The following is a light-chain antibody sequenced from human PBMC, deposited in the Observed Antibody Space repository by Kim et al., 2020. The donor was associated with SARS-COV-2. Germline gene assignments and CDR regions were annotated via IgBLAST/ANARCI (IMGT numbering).Light chain of an antibody. CDR2: YNS. Sequence: AHGTTASITCGGDNIGRDSVHGYQQKPGQAPVLVIYYNSARPSGIPERFSGSNSGNTATLTISRVEAGDEADFYCQVWDSSTDHWVFGGGTKLTVL. CDR3: QVWDSSTDHWV. J-gene: IGLJ3*02. CDR1: NIGRDS. V-gene: IGLV3-21*04.